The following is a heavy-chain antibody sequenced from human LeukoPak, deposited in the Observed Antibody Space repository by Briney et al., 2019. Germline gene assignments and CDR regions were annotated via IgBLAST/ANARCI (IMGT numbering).Heavy chain of an antibody. D-gene: IGHD6-6*01. CDR2: FDPEDGET. Sequence: ASVTVSFTVSVYTLTELSMHWVRQAPGKGGEWMGGFDPEDGETIYAQKFQGRVTMTEDTSTDTDYMELSSRRSEDTAVYYCATDLIQFGIAARGWGQGTLVTVSS. V-gene: IGHV1-24*01. J-gene: IGHJ4*02. CDR1: VYTLTELS. CDR3: ATDLIQFGIAARG.